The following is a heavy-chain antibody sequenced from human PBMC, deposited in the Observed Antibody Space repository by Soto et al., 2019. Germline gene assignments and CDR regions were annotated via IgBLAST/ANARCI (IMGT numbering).Heavy chain of an antibody. CDR1: GGSISSSSYY. Sequence: QLQLQESGPGLVKPSETLSLTCTVSGGSISSSSYYWGWIRQPPGKWLEWIGSIYYSGSTYYKPSLRSRVTISVHTSKNPFSLRLSHVSAADTAVYYCARLDVLLWFGELSLNWFDPWGRGTLVTVSS. V-gene: IGHV4-39*01. D-gene: IGHD3-10*01. CDR2: IYYSGST. J-gene: IGHJ5*02. CDR3: ARLDVLLWFGELSLNWFDP.